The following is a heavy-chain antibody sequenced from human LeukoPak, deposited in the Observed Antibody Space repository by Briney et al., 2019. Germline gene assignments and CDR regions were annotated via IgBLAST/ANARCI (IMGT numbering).Heavy chain of an antibody. CDR2: ISSSRTYI. J-gene: IGHJ4*02. CDR3: VRDSDYGDYFDH. V-gene: IGHV3-21*04. CDR1: DFTFSAYT. D-gene: IGHD4-17*01. Sequence: PGGSLRLSCAASDFTFSAYTMNWIRLAPGKGLEWVSSISSSRTYIYYADSAKGRFTISRDNAKNSLYLQMNSLRAEDTALYFCVRDSDYGDYFDHWGQGTLVTVSS.